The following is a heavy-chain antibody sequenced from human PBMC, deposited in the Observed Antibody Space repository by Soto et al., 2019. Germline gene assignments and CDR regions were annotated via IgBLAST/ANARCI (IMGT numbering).Heavy chain of an antibody. CDR2: ITVGGGNT. J-gene: IGHJ4*02. CDR3: XXXXXXXXXXXFDS. Sequence: EVQLLESGGGLVRPGGSLRLSCAGSVFTFRTYAMTWVRQAPGKGLEWVSAITVGGGNTMYADSVKGRFTISRDNSKNTLYLEMNSLRAEDTAIYYXXXXXXXXXXXXFDSWGQGTLVTVSS. CDR1: VFTFRTYA. V-gene: IGHV3-23*01.